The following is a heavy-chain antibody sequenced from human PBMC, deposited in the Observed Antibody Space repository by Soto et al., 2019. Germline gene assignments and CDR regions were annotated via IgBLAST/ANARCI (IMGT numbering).Heavy chain of an antibody. J-gene: IGHJ2*01. CDR1: GFTFSSYS. D-gene: IGHD2-15*01. Sequence: GGSLRLSCAASGFTFSSYSMNWVRQAPGKGLEWVSYISSSSSTIYYADSVKGRFTISRDNAKNSLYLQMNSLRDEDTAVYYCARGIFCSGGSCYFTGWYFDLWGRGTLVTVSS. CDR3: ARGIFCSGGSCYFTGWYFDL. V-gene: IGHV3-48*02. CDR2: ISSSSSTI.